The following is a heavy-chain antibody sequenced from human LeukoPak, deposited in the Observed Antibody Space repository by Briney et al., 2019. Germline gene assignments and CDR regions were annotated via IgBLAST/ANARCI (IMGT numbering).Heavy chain of an antibody. D-gene: IGHD2-2*01. CDR2: ISAYNGNT. CDR3: ATVPRVVPAAIQLDY. V-gene: IGHV1-18*01. CDR1: GYTFTSYG. J-gene: IGHJ4*02. Sequence: GASVKVSCKASGYTFTSYGITWVRLAPGQGLEWMGWISAYNGNTNYAQMFQGRVTMTEDTSTDTAYMELSSLRSEDTAVYYCATVPRVVPAAIQLDYWGQGTLVTVSS.